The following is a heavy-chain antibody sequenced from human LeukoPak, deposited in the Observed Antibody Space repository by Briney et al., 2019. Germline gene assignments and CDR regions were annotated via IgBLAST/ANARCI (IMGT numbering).Heavy chain of an antibody. V-gene: IGHV4-59*01. J-gene: IGHJ4*02. D-gene: IGHD4-23*01. Sequence: PSETLSLTCTVSGGSSSTYYWSWIRQLPGKGLEWIGYIYYSGSTNYNPSLKSRVTISVDTSKNQFSLKLNSVTAADTAVYYCARTRAYGGRPDYWGQGTLVTVSS. CDR2: IYYSGST. CDR1: GGSSSTYY. CDR3: ARTRAYGGRPDY.